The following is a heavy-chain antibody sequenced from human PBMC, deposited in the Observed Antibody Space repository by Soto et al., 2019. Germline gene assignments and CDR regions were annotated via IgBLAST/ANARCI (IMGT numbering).Heavy chain of an antibody. J-gene: IGHJ4*02. D-gene: IGHD1-1*01. CDR2: ISDDGSTA. CDR3: ARGPRVSSTGTVAH. CDR1: GFTFSAYW. V-gene: IGHV3-74*01. Sequence: PGESLKICCAVAGFTFSAYWMHWVRQVPGKGLTWVSRISDDGSTATYADSVKGRFVISRDNAKNSLYLEMNTLRVDDSGLYYCARGPRVSSTGTVAHWGRGTLVTVSS.